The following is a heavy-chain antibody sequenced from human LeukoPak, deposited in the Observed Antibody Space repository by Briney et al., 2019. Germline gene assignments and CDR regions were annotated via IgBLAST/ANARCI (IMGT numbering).Heavy chain of an antibody. Sequence: ASVKVSCKASGYTFTSYGISWVRQAPGQGLEWMGWISAYNGNTNYAQKLQGRVTMTTDTSTSTAYMELRSLRSDDTAVYYCARDLGKPTPLGYSSGWPFDYWGQGTLVTVSS. J-gene: IGHJ4*02. V-gene: IGHV1-18*01. CDR2: ISAYNGNT. CDR1: GYTFTSYG. CDR3: ARDLGKPTPLGYSSGWPFDY. D-gene: IGHD6-19*01.